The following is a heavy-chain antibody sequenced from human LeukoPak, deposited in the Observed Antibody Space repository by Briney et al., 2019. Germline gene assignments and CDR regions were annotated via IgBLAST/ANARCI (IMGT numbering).Heavy chain of an antibody. CDR3: ARVGAFGELLSEGDY. D-gene: IGHD3-10*01. J-gene: IGHJ4*02. CDR2: ISAYNGNT. V-gene: IGHV1-18*04. CDR1: GYTFTSYG. Sequence: ASVKVSCKASGYTFTSYGISWGRQAPGQGLEWMGWISAYNGNTNYAQKRQRRVAMTPDTSTSTAYTELRRLRSDDAAVYYCARVGAFGELLSEGDYWGQGTLVTVSS.